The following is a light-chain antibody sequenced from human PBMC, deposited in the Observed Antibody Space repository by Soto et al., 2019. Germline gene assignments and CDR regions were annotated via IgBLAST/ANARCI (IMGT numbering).Light chain of an antibody. V-gene: IGKV1-5*03. J-gene: IGKJ1*01. Sequence: DIQMTQSPSTLSASVGDRVTITCRASQSVSMWLAWYQQKPGKAPKLLIYKASSLKSGVPSRLSGSGSGTQFTLTINSLQPDDFATYYCQQYNSYSRTFGQGTKVEIK. CDR1: QSVSMW. CDR3: QQYNSYSRT. CDR2: KAS.